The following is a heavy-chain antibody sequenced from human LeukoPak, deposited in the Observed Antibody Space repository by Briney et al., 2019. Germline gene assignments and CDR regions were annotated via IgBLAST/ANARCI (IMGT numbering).Heavy chain of an antibody. V-gene: IGHV3-23*01. CDR3: AKENGDYDSSGYYCEFDY. CDR2: ISGSGGST. D-gene: IGHD3-22*01. Sequence: GGSLRLSCAASGFTFSSYAMSWVRQAPGKGLEWVSAISGSGGSTYYADSVKGRFTISRDNSKNTLYLQMNSLRAEDTAAYYCAKENGDYDSSGYYCEFDYWGQGTLVTVSS. J-gene: IGHJ4*02. CDR1: GFTFSSYA.